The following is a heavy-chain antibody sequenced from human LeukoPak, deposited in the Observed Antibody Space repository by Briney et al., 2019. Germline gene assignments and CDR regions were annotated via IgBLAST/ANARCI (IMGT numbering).Heavy chain of an antibody. D-gene: IGHD3-10*01. CDR3: ARQRGGVMVRGVLERYFDY. V-gene: IGHV4-39*01. J-gene: IGHJ4*02. CDR2: IYYSGST. CDR1: GGSISSSSYY. Sequence: SETLSLTCTVSGGSISSSSYYWGWIRQPPGKGLEWIGSIYYSGSTYYNPSLKSRVTISVDTSKNQFSLKLSSVTAADTAVYYCARQRGGVMVRGVLERYFDYWGQGTLVTVSS.